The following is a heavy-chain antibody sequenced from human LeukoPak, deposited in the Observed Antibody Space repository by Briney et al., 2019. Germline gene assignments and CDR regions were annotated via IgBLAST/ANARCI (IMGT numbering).Heavy chain of an antibody. J-gene: IGHJ4*02. CDR1: GGSFGGYY. CDR3: ARGRSRYCSGGSCYSMGLVY. CDR2: INHSGST. D-gene: IGHD2-15*01. V-gene: IGHV4-34*01. Sequence: SETLSLTXAVYGGSFGGYYWSWIRQTPGKGLEWLREINHSGSTNYNPSLKSRVTISVDTSKNQFSLKLSSVTAADTAVYYCARGRSRYCSGGSCYSMGLVYWGQGTLVTVSS.